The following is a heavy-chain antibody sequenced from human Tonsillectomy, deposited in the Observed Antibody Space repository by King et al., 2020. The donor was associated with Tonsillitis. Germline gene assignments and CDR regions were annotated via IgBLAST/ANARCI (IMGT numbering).Heavy chain of an antibody. Sequence: VQLVESGGGLVKPGGSLRLSCAASEFTFNDARINWVRQAPGKGLEWGVRIYTKTEGGTVDYAAPVKGGFTISRDDSKTPLDLQMNGLRTEDTAVYYCTACDYPLFDYWGQGTLVSVSS. D-gene: IGHD4-17*01. CDR2: IYTKTEGGTV. V-gene: IGHV3-15*01. CDR1: EFTFNDAR. J-gene: IGHJ4*02. CDR3: TACDYPLFDY.